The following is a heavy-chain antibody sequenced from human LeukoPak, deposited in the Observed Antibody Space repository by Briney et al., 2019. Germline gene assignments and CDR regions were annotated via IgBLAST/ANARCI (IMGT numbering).Heavy chain of an antibody. J-gene: IGHJ4*02. V-gene: IGHV1-3*01. Sequence: ASVKVSCKASGYTFTSYAMHWVRQAPGQRLEWMGWINAGNGNTKYSQKFQGRVTITRDTSASTAYMELSSLRSEDTAVYYCARDYCGGDCFPDCWGQGTLVTVSS. CDR1: GYTFTSYA. D-gene: IGHD2-21*02. CDR3: ARDYCGGDCFPDC. CDR2: INAGNGNT.